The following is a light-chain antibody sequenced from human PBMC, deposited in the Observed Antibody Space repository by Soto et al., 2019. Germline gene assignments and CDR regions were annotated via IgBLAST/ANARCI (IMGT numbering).Light chain of an antibody. CDR1: QSLANSF. J-gene: IGKJ1*01. Sequence: EVVLTQSPVTLSLAPGERSRLSCRASQSLANSFIAWYQQKPGQAPRLLIYDTSSRASGIPDRFSGSGSGTDFTLTISRLEPEDFAVYYCQQPGTFGQGTKVDIK. V-gene: IGKV3-20*01. CDR2: DTS. CDR3: QQPGT.